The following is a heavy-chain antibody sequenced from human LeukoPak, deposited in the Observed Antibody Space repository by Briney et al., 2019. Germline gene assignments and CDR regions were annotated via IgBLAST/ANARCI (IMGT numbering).Heavy chain of an antibody. Sequence: GGSLRLSCAASGFTFSSYWMHWVCQAPGKGLVWVSRINSDGSSTSYADSVKGRFTISRDNAKNTLYLQMNSLRAEDTAVYYCARVAGGSSPYYFDYWGRGTLVTVSS. D-gene: IGHD6-13*01. J-gene: IGHJ4*02. V-gene: IGHV3-74*01. CDR1: GFTFSSYW. CDR3: ARVAGGSSPYYFDY. CDR2: INSDGSST.